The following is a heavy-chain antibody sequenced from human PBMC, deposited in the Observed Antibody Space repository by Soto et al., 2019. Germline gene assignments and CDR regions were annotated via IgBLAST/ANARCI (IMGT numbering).Heavy chain of an antibody. V-gene: IGHV1-69*05. Sequence: SVKVSCKASGGTFSSYAISWVRQAPGQGLEWMGGIIPIFGTANYAQKFQGRVTITTDESTSTAYMELSSLRSEDTAVYYCASSDPPSMVRGADYYYYYGMDVWGQGTTVTVSS. CDR1: GGTFSSYA. D-gene: IGHD3-10*01. CDR3: ASSDPPSMVRGADYYYYYGMDV. J-gene: IGHJ6*02. CDR2: IIPIFGTA.